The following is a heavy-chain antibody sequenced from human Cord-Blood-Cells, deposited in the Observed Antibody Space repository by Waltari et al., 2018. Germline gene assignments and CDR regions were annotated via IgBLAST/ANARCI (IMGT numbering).Heavy chain of an antibody. CDR1: GFTFSSYG. CDR2: ISYDGSNK. CDR3: AKGRRLRFLEWLLSSQATDAFDI. V-gene: IGHV3-30*18. Sequence: RLSCAASGFTFSSYGMHWVRQAPGKGLEWVAVISYDGSNKYYADSVKGRFTISRDNSKNTLYLQMNSLRAEDTAVYYCAKGRRLRFLEWLLSSQATDAFDIWGQGTMVTVSS. J-gene: IGHJ3*02. D-gene: IGHD3-3*01.